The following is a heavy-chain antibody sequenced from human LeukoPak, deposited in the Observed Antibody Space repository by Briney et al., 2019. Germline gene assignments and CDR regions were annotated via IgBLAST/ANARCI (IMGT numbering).Heavy chain of an antibody. V-gene: IGHV3-21*01. J-gene: IGHJ4*02. CDR1: GFTFSSYS. D-gene: IGHD3-16*02. CDR3: AREINYDYVWGSYRPPSY. Sequence: GGSLRLSCAASGFTFSSYSMNWVRQAPGKGLEWVSSISSSSSYIYYADSVKGRFTISRDNAKNSLYLQMNSLRAEDTAVYYCAREINYDYVWGSYRPPSYWGQGTLVTVSS. CDR2: ISSSSSYI.